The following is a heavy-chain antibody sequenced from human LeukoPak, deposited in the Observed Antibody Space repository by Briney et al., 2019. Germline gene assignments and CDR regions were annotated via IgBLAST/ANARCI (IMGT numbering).Heavy chain of an antibody. D-gene: IGHD6-25*01. Sequence: SQTLSLTCAFSGDSFSSNRAGWAWIRQSPSRGLEWLGRTYYRSKWYTDYGVSVRSLMTINTDTSKNQISLKLNSVTPEDTAVDDCARGLQRRFDCWGQGTLVTVSS. J-gene: IGHJ4*02. V-gene: IGHV6-1*01. CDR2: TYYRSKWYT. CDR1: GDSFSSNRAG. CDR3: ARGLQRRFDC.